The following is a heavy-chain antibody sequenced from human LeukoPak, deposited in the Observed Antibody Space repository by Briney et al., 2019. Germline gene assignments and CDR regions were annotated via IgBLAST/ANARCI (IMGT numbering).Heavy chain of an antibody. CDR1: GYSFTSYW. D-gene: IGHD2-21*02. Sequence: GESLKISCNGSGYSFTSYWIGWVRQMPGKGVEWMGIIYPGDSDTRYSPSFQGQVTISADKSISTAYLQWSSLKASDTAMYYCARSLYCGGDCYSYYFDYWGQGTLVTVSS. CDR3: ARSLYCGGDCYSYYFDY. V-gene: IGHV5-51*01. CDR2: IYPGDSDT. J-gene: IGHJ4*02.